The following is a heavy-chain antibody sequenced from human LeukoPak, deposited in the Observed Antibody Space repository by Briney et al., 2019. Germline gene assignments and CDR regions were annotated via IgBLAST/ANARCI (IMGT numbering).Heavy chain of an antibody. J-gene: IGHJ6*03. CDR1: GGFFRGYD. CDR2: INHSGST. D-gene: IGHD3-10*01. V-gene: IGHV4-34*01. Sequence: SETLSLTCAVYGGFFRGYDWSWIRQPPGKGLEWIGEINHSGSTNSNPPLKSRVTISVDTSKNQFSLNVSSVTAADTAVYYCARGSGVSRPGDYYYYMDVWGKGTTVTVSS. CDR3: ARGSGVSRPGDYYYYMDV.